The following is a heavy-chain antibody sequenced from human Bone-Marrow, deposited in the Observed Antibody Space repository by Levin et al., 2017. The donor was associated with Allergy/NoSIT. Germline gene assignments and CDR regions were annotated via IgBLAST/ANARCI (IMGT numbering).Heavy chain of an antibody. J-gene: IGHJ4*02. Sequence: GASVKVSCKASGGTFSSYAISWVRQAPGQGLEWMGGIIPIFGTANYAQKFQGRVTITADKSTSTAYMELSSLRSEDTAVYYCARAKDNRRTSHFDYWGQGTLVTVSS. D-gene: IGHD2-2*01. CDR2: IIPIFGTA. V-gene: IGHV1-69*06. CDR3: ARAKDNRRTSHFDY. CDR1: GGTFSSYA.